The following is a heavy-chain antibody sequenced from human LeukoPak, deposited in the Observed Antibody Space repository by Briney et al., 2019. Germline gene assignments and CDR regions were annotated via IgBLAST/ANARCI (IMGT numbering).Heavy chain of an antibody. J-gene: IGHJ4*02. V-gene: IGHV3-23*01. CDR3: TKDAYGSGSLLPFDY. CDR2: ITGSDGT. Sequence: GGSLRLSCAASGFTFSNYAMNWVRQAPGKGLEWVSTITGSDGTYYADPVKGRFTNSRNNSKNTLYLQMNSLRAEDTAVYYCTKDAYGSGSLLPFDYWGQGTLVTVSS. D-gene: IGHD3-10*01. CDR1: GFTFSNYA.